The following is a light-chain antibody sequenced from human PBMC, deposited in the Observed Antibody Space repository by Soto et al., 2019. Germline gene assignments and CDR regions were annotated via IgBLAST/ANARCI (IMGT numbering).Light chain of an antibody. V-gene: IGLV2-23*02. J-gene: IGLJ2*01. Sequence: SALTQPASVSGSPGQSITISCTGTSSDVGGYNYVSWYQQHPGKAPKLMIYEVSKRPSGVSNRFSGSKSGNTASLTISGLQAEDEADYYCCSYAGTATPVFGGGTQLTVL. CDR3: CSYAGTATPV. CDR1: SSDVGGYNY. CDR2: EVS.